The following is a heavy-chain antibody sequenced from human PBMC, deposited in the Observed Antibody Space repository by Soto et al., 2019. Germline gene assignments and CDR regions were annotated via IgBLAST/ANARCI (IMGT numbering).Heavy chain of an antibody. Sequence: GGSLRLSCSASGFTFRYYSMSWVRQSPGKGLEWVGFIRSKDYGGTAEYAASVKGRVTISRDDSKSIAYLQMNSLKSEDTAVYYCTRGRIGYCSSTSCLPYYFDYWGQGTQVTVSS. D-gene: IGHD2-2*01. CDR2: IRSKDYGGTA. CDR3: TRGRIGYCSSTSCLPYYFDY. J-gene: IGHJ4*02. V-gene: IGHV3-49*04. CDR1: GFTFRYYS.